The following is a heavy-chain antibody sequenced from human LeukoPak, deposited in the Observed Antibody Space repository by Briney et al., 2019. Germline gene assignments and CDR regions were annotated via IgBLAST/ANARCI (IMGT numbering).Heavy chain of an antibody. D-gene: IGHD6-19*01. Sequence: ASVKLSCKVAGYTLTELSMHWVRQAPGTGHGWMGGFDTEDGETIYAQKFQGRVTMTDDTSTDTTYMELSSLRSEDTAVYYCATGHGIVVAGAYYFDHWGQRTPVSVSS. CDR3: ATGHGIVVAGAYYFDH. CDR2: FDTEDGET. V-gene: IGHV1-24*01. CDR1: GYTLTELS. J-gene: IGHJ4*02.